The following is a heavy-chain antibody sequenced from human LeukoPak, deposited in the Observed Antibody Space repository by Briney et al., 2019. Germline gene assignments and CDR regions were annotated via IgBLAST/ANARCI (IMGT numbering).Heavy chain of an antibody. D-gene: IGHD5-24*01. CDR1: SFTFSSYV. V-gene: IGHV3-23*01. CDR2: VSTTGGST. Sequence: QAGGSLRLSCGASSFTFSSYVMSWVRQAPGKGLEWISTVSTTGGSTYYADSVKGRFTISRDNSKDTLYLQMNSLRAGDTAVYYCAKSGYNRFDYWGQGTLVTVSS. J-gene: IGHJ4*02. CDR3: AKSGYNRFDY.